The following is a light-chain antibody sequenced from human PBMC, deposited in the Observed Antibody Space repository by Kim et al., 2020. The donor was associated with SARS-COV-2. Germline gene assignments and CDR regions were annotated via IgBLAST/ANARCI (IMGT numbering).Light chain of an antibody. CDR1: KLGDKY. CDR3: QAWDSSTVV. J-gene: IGLJ2*01. V-gene: IGLV3-1*01. Sequence: VAPGQTASITCSGDKLGDKYASWYQQKPGQSPVLVIYQDSKRPSGIPERFSGSNSGNTATLTISGTQAMDEADYYCQAWDSSTVVFGGGTKLTVL. CDR2: QDS.